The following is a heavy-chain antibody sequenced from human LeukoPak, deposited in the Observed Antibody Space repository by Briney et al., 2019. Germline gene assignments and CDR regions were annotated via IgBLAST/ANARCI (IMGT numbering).Heavy chain of an antibody. CDR1: GGSFSGYY. J-gene: IGHJ5*02. D-gene: IGHD2-2*01. Sequence: SETLSLTCAVYGGSFSGYYWSWIRQPPGKGLEWIGEINHSGSTNYNPSLKSRVTISVDTSKNQFSLKLSYVTAADTAVYYCARGRYCNSTSCYYNWFDRWGQGTLVTVSS. CDR2: INHSGST. CDR3: ARGRYCNSTSCYYNWFDR. V-gene: IGHV4-34*01.